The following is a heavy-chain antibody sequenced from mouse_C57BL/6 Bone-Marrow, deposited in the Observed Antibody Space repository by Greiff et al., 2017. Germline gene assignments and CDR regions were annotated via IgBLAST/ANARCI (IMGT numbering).Heavy chain of an antibody. D-gene: IGHD1-1*01. Sequence: EVQGVESGGGLVQPGGSLKLSCAASGFTFSDYGMAWVRQAPRKGPEWVAFISNLAYSIYYADTVTGRFTISRENAKNTLYLEMSSLRSEDTAMYYCARQDTTDNFDVWGTGTTVTVSS. CDR1: GFTFSDYG. CDR3: ARQDTTDNFDV. V-gene: IGHV5-15*01. J-gene: IGHJ1*03. CDR2: ISNLAYSI.